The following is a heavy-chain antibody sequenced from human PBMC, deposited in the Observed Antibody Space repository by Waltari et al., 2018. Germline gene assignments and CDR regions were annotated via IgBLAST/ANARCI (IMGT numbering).Heavy chain of an antibody. CDR3: ARGYYGDFTLDY. CDR1: GYRFTLHY. CDR2: INPNSGGT. D-gene: IGHD4-17*01. Sequence: QVQLVQSGAAVTKPGASVKVSCKAYGYRFTLHYIHWVRQAPGQGLEWMGLINPNSGGTNYAQKFQGRVTMTRDTSISTAYMEVSRLRSDDTAVYYCARGYYGDFTLDYWGQGTLVTVSS. J-gene: IGHJ4*02. V-gene: IGHV1-2*02.